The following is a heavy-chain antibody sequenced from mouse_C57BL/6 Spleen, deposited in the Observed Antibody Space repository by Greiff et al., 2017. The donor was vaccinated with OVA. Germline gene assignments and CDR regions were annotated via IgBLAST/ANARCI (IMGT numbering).Heavy chain of an antibody. D-gene: IGHD1-1*01. CDR1: GYTFTSYW. V-gene: IGHV1-61*01. CDR2: IYPSDSET. CDR3: ARSGYGSSSWYAD. J-gene: IGHJ3*01. Sequence: VQLQQPGAELVRPGSSVKLSCKASGYTFTSYWMDWVKPRPGQGLAWIGNIYPSDSETHYNQKFKDKATLTVDKSSSTTYMQLSSLTSEDSAVYYCARSGYGSSSWYADWGQGTLVTVSA.